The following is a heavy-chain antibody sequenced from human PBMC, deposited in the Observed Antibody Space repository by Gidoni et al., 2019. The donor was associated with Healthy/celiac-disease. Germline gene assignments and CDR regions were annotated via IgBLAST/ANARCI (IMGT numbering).Heavy chain of an antibody. CDR3: ASGPRTDDYELS. CDR1: GGTFSSYA. Sequence: QVQLVQSGAEVKKPGSPVKVSCKASGGTFSSYAISWVRQAPGQGLEWMGGSSPILGTANYAQKFQGRVTITADESTSTAYMELSSLRSEDTAVYYCASGPRTDDYELSWGQGTLVTVSS. J-gene: IGHJ4*02. CDR2: SSPILGTA. V-gene: IGHV1-69*01. D-gene: IGHD4-17*01.